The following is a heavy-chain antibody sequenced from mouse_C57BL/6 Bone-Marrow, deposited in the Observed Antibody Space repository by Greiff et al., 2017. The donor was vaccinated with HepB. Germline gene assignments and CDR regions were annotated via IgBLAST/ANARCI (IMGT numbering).Heavy chain of an antibody. CDR1: GYTFTSYW. Sequence: QVQLKQPGAELVKPGASVKLSCKASGYTFTSYWMHWVKQRPGRGLEWIGRIDPNSGGTKYNEKFKSKATLTVDKPSSTAYMQLSSLTSEDSAVYYCARSGSNDAMDYWGQGTSVTVSS. CDR3: ARSGSNDAMDY. V-gene: IGHV1-72*01. CDR2: IDPNSGGT. D-gene: IGHD2-5*01. J-gene: IGHJ4*01.